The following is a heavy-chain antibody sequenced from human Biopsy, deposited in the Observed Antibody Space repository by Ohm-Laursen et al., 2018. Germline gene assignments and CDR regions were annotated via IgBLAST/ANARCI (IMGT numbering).Heavy chain of an antibody. D-gene: IGHD3-22*01. Sequence: GTLSFTCTVSGDSISSYYWSWIRQPPGQGLEWIGYVYYTGSTDYNPSLQSRVTISVDTSRNHFSLRLRFVTPADTAIYCARDRGYYSDRTVPGYFDLWGRGTLVTVSS. V-gene: IGHV4-59*01. CDR3: ARDRGYYSDRTVPGYFDL. CDR2: VYYTGST. J-gene: IGHJ2*01. CDR1: GDSISSYY.